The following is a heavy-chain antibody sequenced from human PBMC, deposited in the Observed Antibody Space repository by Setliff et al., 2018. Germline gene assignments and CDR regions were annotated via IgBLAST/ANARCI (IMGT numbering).Heavy chain of an antibody. CDR3: ARDRRMGEERGHAFDI. D-gene: IGHD3-16*01. J-gene: IGHJ3*02. Sequence: ASVKVSCKASGYTFTSYGISWVRQAPGQGLEWMGWISAYNGNTNYAQKFQGRVTITADKSTSTAYMEPRSLRSDDTAVYYCARDRRMGEERGHAFDIWGQGTMVTVSS. CDR2: ISAYNGNT. V-gene: IGHV1-18*01. CDR1: GYTFTSYG.